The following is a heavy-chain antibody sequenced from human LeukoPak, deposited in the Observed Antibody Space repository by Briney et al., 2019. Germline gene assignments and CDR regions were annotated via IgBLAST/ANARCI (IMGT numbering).Heavy chain of an antibody. J-gene: IGHJ6*02. CDR2: IYYSGST. V-gene: IGHV4-59*01. D-gene: IGHD3-22*01. CDR3: ARDYYYDSKRDYYYGMDV. CDR1: GVSIFSYY. Sequence: SETLSLTCSVSGVSIFSYYWSWIRQPPGKGLEWIGYIYYSGSTNYNPSLKSRVTISVDTSKNQFSLKLSSVTAADTAVYYCARDYYYDSKRDYYYGMDVWGQGTTVTVSS.